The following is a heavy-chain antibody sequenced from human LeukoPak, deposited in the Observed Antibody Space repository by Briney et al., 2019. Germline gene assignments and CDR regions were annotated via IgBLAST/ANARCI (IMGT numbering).Heavy chain of an antibody. J-gene: IGHJ3*02. D-gene: IGHD3-3*01. CDR1: GYTFTSYG. Sequence: ASAKVSCKASGYTFTSYGISWVRQAPGQGLEWMGLISAYNGNTNYAQKLQGRVTMTTDTSTSTAYMELRSLRSDHTAVYYCARDASLSYYDFWSGYTPRAFDIWGQGTMVTVSS. CDR2: ISAYNGNT. CDR3: ARDASLSYYDFWSGYTPRAFDI. V-gene: IGHV1-18*01.